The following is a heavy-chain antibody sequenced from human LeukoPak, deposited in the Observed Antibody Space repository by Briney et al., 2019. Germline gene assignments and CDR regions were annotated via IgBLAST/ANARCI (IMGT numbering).Heavy chain of an antibody. CDR2: IYYSGST. V-gene: IGHV4-39*01. Sequence: SETLSLTCSVSGGSISSSNYYWGWIRQPPGKGLERIGSIYYSGSTHYNPSLKSRVTISVDTSKNQFSLKLSSVTAADTAVYHCARNSSDPYSSSAKRYNWFDPWGQGTLVTVSS. CDR3: ARNSSDPYSSSAKRYNWFDP. J-gene: IGHJ5*02. D-gene: IGHD6-13*01. CDR1: GGSISSSNYY.